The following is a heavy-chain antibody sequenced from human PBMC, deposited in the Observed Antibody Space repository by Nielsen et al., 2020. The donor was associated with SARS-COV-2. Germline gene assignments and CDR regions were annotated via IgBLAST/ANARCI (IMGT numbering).Heavy chain of an antibody. CDR2: ISGSGGST. Sequence: GGSLRLSCAASGFIFSNFAMTWVRQAPGKGLEWVSAISGSGGSTYYADSVKGRFTISRDNAKNSLYLQMNSLRAEDTALYYCAKDVRPVGATFYYFDSWGQGTLVTVSS. CDR3: AKDVRPVGATFYYFDS. V-gene: IGHV3-23*01. J-gene: IGHJ4*02. D-gene: IGHD1-26*01. CDR1: GFIFSNFA.